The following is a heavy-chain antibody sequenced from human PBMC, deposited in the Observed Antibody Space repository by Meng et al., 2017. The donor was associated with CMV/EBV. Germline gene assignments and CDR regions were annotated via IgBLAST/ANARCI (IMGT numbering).Heavy chain of an antibody. Sequence: GPGLLNPSKTLALTCTVSGGSISSGDYYWSWIRQPPGKGLEWIGYIYYSGSTYYTPSLKSRVTISVDTSKNQFSLKLSSVTAADTAVYYCARVMGPNRTPYYFDYWGQGTLVTVSS. V-gene: IGHV4-30-4*08. D-gene: IGHD1-14*01. CDR1: GGSISSGDYY. J-gene: IGHJ4*02. CDR3: ARVMGPNRTPYYFDY. CDR2: IYYSGST.